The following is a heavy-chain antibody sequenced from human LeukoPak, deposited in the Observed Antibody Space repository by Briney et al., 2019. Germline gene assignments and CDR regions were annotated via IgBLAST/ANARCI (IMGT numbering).Heavy chain of an antibody. V-gene: IGHV1-2*02. D-gene: IGHD3-10*01. CDR3: ARDKASGPGSYYTLDV. CDR1: GYTFSDYY. Sequence: GASVKVSCKASGYTFSDYYMHWVRQAPGQGLEWTGWINPKSGDTNYAQNFQGRVTMTRDTSIRTAYMEMSSLRYDDTAVYFCARDKASGPGSYYTLDVWGQGTTVTVSS. J-gene: IGHJ6*02. CDR2: INPKSGDT.